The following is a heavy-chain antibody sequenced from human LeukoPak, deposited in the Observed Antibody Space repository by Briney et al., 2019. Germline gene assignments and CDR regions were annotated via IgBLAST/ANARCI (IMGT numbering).Heavy chain of an antibody. D-gene: IGHD3-16*01. CDR3: ATGATWVPKSSLCCDP. J-gene: IGHJ5*02. V-gene: IGHV3-33*01. Sequence: WRSLTLSCAASGVALSADGMHRGRQAPGQGLEWVAVIWYDGSNRYYANSAKGRFTISRDNSKNTPYLQMNSPGAEVRDLYCCATGATWVPKSSLCCDPWGPGTLVTVSS. CDR1: GVALSADG. CDR2: IWYDGSNR.